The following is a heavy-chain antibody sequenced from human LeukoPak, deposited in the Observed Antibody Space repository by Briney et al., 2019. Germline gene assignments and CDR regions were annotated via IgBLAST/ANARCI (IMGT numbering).Heavy chain of an antibody. V-gene: IGHV1-46*01. CDR1: GYNFIGYY. CDR3: ARSSGRSPNRDYMDV. J-gene: IGHJ6*03. Sequence: PSVKVSCKASGYNFIGYYINWVRQAPGQGLEWMGIINPSGGSTSYAQKFQGRVTMTRDTSTSTVYMELSSLRSEDTAVYYCARSSGRSPNRDYMDVWGKGTTVTISS. CDR2: INPSGGST. D-gene: IGHD1-14*01.